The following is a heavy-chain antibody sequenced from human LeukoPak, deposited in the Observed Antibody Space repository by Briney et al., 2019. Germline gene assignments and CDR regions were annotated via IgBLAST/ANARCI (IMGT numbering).Heavy chain of an antibody. CDR3: ARPQLGMGYSYYMDI. CDR2: ISSSSISI. J-gene: IGHJ6*03. Sequence: GGSLRLSCEGSGFTFSAYTINWVRQAPGKGLEWVSSISSSSISINYADSVKGRFTISRDNIKNSMYLEMNSLRAEDTAVYYCARPQLGMGYSYYMDIWGKGTTVTVSS. D-gene: IGHD1-1*01. V-gene: IGHV3-21*06. CDR1: GFTFSAYT.